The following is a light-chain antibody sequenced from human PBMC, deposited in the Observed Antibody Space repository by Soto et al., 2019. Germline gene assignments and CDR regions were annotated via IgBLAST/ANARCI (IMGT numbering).Light chain of an antibody. CDR1: ALPKQY. Sequence: SYELTQPPSVSGSPGQTARITCSGAALPKQYAYWYQQKPGQAPVLVIYKDSERPSGIPERFSGSSSGTTVTLTISGVQAEDEADYYCQSADSSGTYRVFGTGTKLTVL. V-gene: IGLV3-25*03. CDR2: KDS. J-gene: IGLJ1*01. CDR3: QSADSSGTYRV.